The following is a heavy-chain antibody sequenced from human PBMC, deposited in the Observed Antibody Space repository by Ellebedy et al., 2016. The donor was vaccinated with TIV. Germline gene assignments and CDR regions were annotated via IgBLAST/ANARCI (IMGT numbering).Heavy chain of an antibody. CDR3: VRASLPFMEWPNWFDP. V-gene: IGHV3-74*01. J-gene: IGHJ5*02. D-gene: IGHD3-3*01. Sequence: GESLKISCAASGATVSSDNMGWVRQAPGKGLEWVSRINSDGSSSVYAGSVKGRFTISRDNSNNTVYLQMNSLRVDDTAVYYCVRASLPFMEWPNWFDPWGQGTLVTVSS. CDR2: INSDGSSS. CDR1: GATVSSDN.